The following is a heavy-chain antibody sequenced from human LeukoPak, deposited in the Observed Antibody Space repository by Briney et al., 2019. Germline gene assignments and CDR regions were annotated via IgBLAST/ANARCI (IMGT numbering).Heavy chain of an antibody. J-gene: IGHJ4*02. CDR3: ATTNYGGPAN. D-gene: IGHD4-23*01. CDR1: GFTFSSYW. Sequence: GGSLRLSCAASGFTFSSYWMNWARQAPGKGLEWVASINHNGNVNYYVDSVKGRFTISRDNAKNSLYLQMNSLRAEDAAMYYCATTNYGGPANWGQGTLVTVSS. V-gene: IGHV3-7*01. CDR2: INHNGNVN.